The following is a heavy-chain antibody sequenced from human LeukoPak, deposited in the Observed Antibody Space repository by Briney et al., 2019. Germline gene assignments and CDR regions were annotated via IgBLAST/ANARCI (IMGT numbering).Heavy chain of an antibody. D-gene: IGHD3-16*02. J-gene: IGHJ4*02. CDR3: ARDIRDYVWGSYRYFGY. CDR2: INPNSGGT. V-gene: IGHV1-2*02. Sequence: ASVKVSCKASGYTFTGYYMHWVRQAPGQGLEWMGGINPNSGGTNYAQKFQGRVTMTRDTSISTAYMELSRLRSDDTAVYYCARDIRDYVWGSYRYFGYWGQGTLVTVSS. CDR1: GYTFTGYY.